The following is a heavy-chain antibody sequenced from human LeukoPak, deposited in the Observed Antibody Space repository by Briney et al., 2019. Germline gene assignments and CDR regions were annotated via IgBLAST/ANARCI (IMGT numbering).Heavy chain of an antibody. J-gene: IGHJ4*02. CDR1: GFTFSSYS. V-gene: IGHV3-48*01. D-gene: IGHD6-19*01. Sequence: GGSLRLSCAASGFTFSSYSMNWVRQAPGKGLEWVSYITRSSETIYYADSVKGRFTISRDNSKNTLYLQMDSLRAEDTALYYCAKDARRSSGWYFFDHWGQGTLVTVSS. CDR2: ITRSSETI. CDR3: AKDARRSSGWYFFDH.